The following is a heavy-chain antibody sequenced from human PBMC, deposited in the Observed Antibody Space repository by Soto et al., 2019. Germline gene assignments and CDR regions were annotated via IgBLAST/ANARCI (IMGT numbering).Heavy chain of an antibody. D-gene: IGHD3-22*01. CDR2: VSYSGYT. J-gene: IGHJ4*02. Sequence: QLQLQESGPGLVKPSETLSLTCTVSGDSFSSSGHYWGWIRQPPGKGLEWIGSVSYSGYTYDNRSLKSRVTISVDTSKNQFSLNLASVTAADTAVYYCARYYDTFDSWGQGTLVTVSS. CDR3: ARYYDTFDS. V-gene: IGHV4-39*01. CDR1: GDSFSSSGHY.